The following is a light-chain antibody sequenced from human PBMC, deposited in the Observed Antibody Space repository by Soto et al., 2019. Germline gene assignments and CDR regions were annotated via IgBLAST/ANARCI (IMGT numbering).Light chain of an antibody. J-gene: IGLJ3*02. CDR2: SNN. CDR1: SSNIGSNA. CDR3: AAWDDSLSGWV. Sequence: QPVLTQSPSASGTPGQTVTISCSGGSSNIGSNAVTWYQHLPGTAPKLLIHSNNQRPSGVPDRFSGSKSGTSASLAISGLQSEDESDYYCAAWDDSLSGWVFGGGTKVTVL. V-gene: IGLV1-44*01.